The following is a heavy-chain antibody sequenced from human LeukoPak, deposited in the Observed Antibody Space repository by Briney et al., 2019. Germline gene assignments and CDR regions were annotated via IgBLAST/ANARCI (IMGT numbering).Heavy chain of an antibody. CDR2: IYTSGST. CDR3: AREYDYGLRLDY. V-gene: IGHV4-4*07. Sequence: ASETLSITCTVSGGSISSYYWSWIRQPAGKGLEWIGRIYTSGSTNYNPSLKSRVTMSVDTSKNQFSLKLSSVTAADTAVYYCAREYDYGLRLDYWGQGTLVTVSS. CDR1: GGSISSYY. J-gene: IGHJ4*02. D-gene: IGHD4-17*01.